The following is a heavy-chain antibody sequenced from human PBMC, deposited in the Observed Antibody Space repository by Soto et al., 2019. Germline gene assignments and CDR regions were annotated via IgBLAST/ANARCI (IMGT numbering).Heavy chain of an antibody. CDR2: ITYDGSNK. CDR1: GFTFSSYG. D-gene: IGHD6-19*01. V-gene: IGHV3-30*18. CDR3: EKGSLGRMAVAGPRGGYYNYGMDV. J-gene: IGHJ6*02. Sequence: PGGSLRLSCAASGFTFSSYGMHWVRQAPGEGLEWVAIITYDGSNKYYGDSVKGRFSISRDNSKNTLYLQMNSLRAEDTAVYYCEKGSLGRMAVAGPRGGYYNYGMDVWGQGTTVTVSS.